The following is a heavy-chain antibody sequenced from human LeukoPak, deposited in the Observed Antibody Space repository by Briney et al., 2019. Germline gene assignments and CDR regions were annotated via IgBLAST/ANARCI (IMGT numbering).Heavy chain of an antibody. J-gene: IGHJ6*02. CDR3: TTGGVVVPAAKPRQKGDHYYGMDV. D-gene: IGHD2-2*02. CDR1: GFTFSNAW. Sequence: PGGSLRLSCAASGFTFSNAWMSWVRQAPGKGLEWVGRIKSKTDGCTTDYAAAVKVRFTISRDDSKNTLYLQMNSLKTEDTAVYYCTTGGVVVPAAKPRQKGDHYYGMDVWGQGTTVTVSS. V-gene: IGHV3-15*01. CDR2: IKSKTDGCTT.